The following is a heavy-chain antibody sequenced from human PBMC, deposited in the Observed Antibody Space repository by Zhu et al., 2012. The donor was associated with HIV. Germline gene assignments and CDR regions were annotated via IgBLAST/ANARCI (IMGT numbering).Heavy chain of an antibody. V-gene: IGHV4-38-2*01. CDR3: ARHGRDSSGYYWEGFDY. J-gene: IGHJ4*02. CDR1: GYSISSGYY. CDR2: ICHSGST. D-gene: IGHD3-22*01. Sequence: QVQLQESGPGLVKSSETLSLTCAVSGYSISSGYYWGWIRQPPGKGLEWIGNICHSGSTYYNPSLKSRVTISVDTSKNQFSLKLSSVTAADTAVYYXARHGRDSSGYYWEGFDYWGQGTLVTVSS.